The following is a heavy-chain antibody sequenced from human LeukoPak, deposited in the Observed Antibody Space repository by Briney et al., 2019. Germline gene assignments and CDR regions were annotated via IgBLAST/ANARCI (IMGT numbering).Heavy chain of an antibody. Sequence: GGSLRLSCAASGFTFSSYAMSWVRQAPGKGLEWVSAISGSGGSTYYADSVKGRFTISRDNSKNALYLQMNSLRAEDTAVYYCAKDLSHNWKSGFDYWGQGTLVTVSS. CDR1: GFTFSSYA. CDR2: ISGSGGST. D-gene: IGHD1-20*01. J-gene: IGHJ4*02. V-gene: IGHV3-23*01. CDR3: AKDLSHNWKSGFDY.